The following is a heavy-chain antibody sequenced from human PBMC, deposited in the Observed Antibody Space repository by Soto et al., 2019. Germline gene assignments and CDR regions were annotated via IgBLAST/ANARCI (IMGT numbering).Heavy chain of an antibody. CDR3: ARGIAAAGLYYYYYYGMDV. CDR1: GGSISSGGYY. CDR2: ICYSGST. J-gene: IGHJ6*02. D-gene: IGHD6-13*01. Sequence: PSETLSLTCTVSGGSISSGGYYWSWIRQHPGKGLEWIGYICYSGSTYYNPSLKSRVTISVDTSKNQFSLKLSSVTAADTAVYYCARGIAAAGLYYYYYYGMDVWGQGTTVTVSS. V-gene: IGHV4-31*03.